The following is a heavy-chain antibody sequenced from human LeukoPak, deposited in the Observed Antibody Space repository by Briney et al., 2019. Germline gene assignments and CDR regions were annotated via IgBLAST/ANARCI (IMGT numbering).Heavy chain of an antibody. CDR1: GYTFTSYG. J-gene: IGHJ4*02. D-gene: IGHD5-12*01. V-gene: IGHV1-18*01. Sequence: GASVKVSCKASGYTFTSYGISWVRQAPGQGPEWMGWISPKWGNSDSAQNFQGRVTMTRDMSINTVYLELRGLSSDDTAIYYCARRGDGYIFDYWGQGTLVAVSS. CDR2: ISPKWGNS. CDR3: ARRGDGYIFDY.